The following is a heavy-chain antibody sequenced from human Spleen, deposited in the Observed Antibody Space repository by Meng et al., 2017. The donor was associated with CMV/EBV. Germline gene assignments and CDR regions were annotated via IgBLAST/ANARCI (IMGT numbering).Heavy chain of an antibody. D-gene: IGHD3-3*01. Sequence: SGYTFTSSGISWVRQAPGQGLEWMGWISAYNGNTNYAQKLQGRVTMTTDTSTSTAYMELRSLRSDDTAVYYCARGTDDFWSGYIDYWGQGTLVTVSS. J-gene: IGHJ4*02. CDR3: ARGTDDFWSGYIDY. CDR2: ISAYNGNT. CDR1: GYTFTSSG. V-gene: IGHV1-18*01.